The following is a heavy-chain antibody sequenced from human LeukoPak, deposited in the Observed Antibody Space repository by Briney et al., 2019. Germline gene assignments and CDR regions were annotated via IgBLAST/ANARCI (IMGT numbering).Heavy chain of an antibody. J-gene: IGHJ4*02. CDR3: DGIAVAGTHPVT. V-gene: IGHV3-21*01. D-gene: IGHD6-19*01. Sequence: GGSLRLSCAASGFTFSSYSMNWVRQAPGKGLEWVSSISSSSSYIYYADSVKGRFTISRDNAKNSLYLQMSSLRAEDTAVYYCDGIAVAGTHPVTGGQGTLVTVSS. CDR2: ISSSSSYI. CDR1: GFTFSSYS.